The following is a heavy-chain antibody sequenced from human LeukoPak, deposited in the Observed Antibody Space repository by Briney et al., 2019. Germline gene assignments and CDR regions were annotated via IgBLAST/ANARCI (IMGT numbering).Heavy chain of an antibody. Sequence: SQTLSLTCTVSGGSISSGGYYWSWIRQHPGKGLEWIGYIYYSGSTNYNPSLKSRVTVSVDTSKNQFSLKLSSVTAADTAVYYCAGGTTPYFDYWGQGTLVTVSS. CDR3: AGGTTPYFDY. D-gene: IGHD1-14*01. J-gene: IGHJ4*02. CDR1: GGSISSGGYY. CDR2: IYYSGST. V-gene: IGHV4-31*03.